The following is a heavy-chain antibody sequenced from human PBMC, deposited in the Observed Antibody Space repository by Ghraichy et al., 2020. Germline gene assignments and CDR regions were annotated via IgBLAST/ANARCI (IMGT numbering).Heavy chain of an antibody. J-gene: IGHJ5*02. Sequence: ASVKVSCKASGYTFINYGITWVRQAPGQGLEWMGWITSNSGNTQYAWKFQGRVTMTTDTSTSTAYMELSSLRSDDTAVYYCARGINYFDPWGQGTLVTVSS. CDR3: ARGINYFDP. CDR2: ITSNSGNT. D-gene: IGHD5-24*01. V-gene: IGHV1-18*01. CDR1: GYTFINYG.